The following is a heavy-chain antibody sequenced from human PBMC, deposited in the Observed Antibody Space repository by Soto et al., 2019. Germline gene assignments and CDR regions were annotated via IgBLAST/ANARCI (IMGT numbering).Heavy chain of an antibody. V-gene: IGHV4-59*01. D-gene: IGHD3-3*01. J-gene: IGHJ6*02. CDR3: ARDYRIDFWSGLSYGMDV. CDR2: IYYNGNT. Sequence: SETLSLTCTVSGDSIGSYYWSWIRQPPGKGLEWIGYIYYNGNTKYNPSLSSRVTISVDKSKNQFSLKLSSVTAADTAVYYCARDYRIDFWSGLSYGMDVWGQGTTVTVSS. CDR1: GDSIGSYY.